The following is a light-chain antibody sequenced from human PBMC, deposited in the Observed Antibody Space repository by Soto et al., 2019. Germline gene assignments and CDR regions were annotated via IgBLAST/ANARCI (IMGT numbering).Light chain of an antibody. CDR1: SSNIGNNY. CDR3: AAWDDSLSGRGV. V-gene: IGLV1-47*01. CDR2: RNN. Sequence: QSMLTQPPSASGTPGQRVTISCSGSSSNIGNNYVFWYQMVPGTAPKLLIYRNNQRPSGVPDRFSGSRSGTSASLAISGLRSEDEADYYCAAWDDSLSGRGVFGGGTKVTVL. J-gene: IGLJ3*02.